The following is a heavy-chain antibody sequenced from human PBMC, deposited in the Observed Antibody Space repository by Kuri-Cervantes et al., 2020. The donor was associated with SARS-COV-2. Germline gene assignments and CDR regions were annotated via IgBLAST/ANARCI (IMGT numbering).Heavy chain of an antibody. V-gene: IGHV3-48*01. CDR3: ASPSSGYSGGFDY. Sequence: ETLSLTCAASGFTFSSYSMNWVRQAPGKGLEWVSSISSSSSTIYYADSVKGRFTISRDNAKNSLYLQMNSLRAEDTAVYYCASPSSGYSGGFDYWGQGTLVTVSS. CDR1: GFTFSSYS. J-gene: IGHJ4*02. D-gene: IGHD3-22*01. CDR2: ISSSSSTI.